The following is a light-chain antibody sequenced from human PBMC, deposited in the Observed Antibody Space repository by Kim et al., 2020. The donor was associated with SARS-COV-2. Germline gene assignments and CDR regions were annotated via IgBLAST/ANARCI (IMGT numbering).Light chain of an antibody. Sequence: GQSVSISCTGTSSDVGGYNYVSWYQQHPGKAPKLMIYEVSKRPSGVPDRFSGSKSGNTASLTVSGLHAEDEADYYCCSYAGSNNLVFGGGTQLTVL. V-gene: IGLV2-8*01. CDR1: SSDVGGYNY. CDR2: EVS. CDR3: CSYAGSNNLV. J-gene: IGLJ2*01.